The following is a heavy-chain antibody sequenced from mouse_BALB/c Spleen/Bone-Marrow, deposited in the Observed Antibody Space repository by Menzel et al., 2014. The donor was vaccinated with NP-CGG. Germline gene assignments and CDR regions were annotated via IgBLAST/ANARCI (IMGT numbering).Heavy chain of an antibody. CDR1: GYAFTTYL. CDR2: INPGSGDT. V-gene: IGHV1-54*01. CDR3: ARNANWLFTY. J-gene: IGHJ3*01. Sequence: QVHLQQSGAELVRPGTSVKASCKASGYAFTTYLIEWVKQRPGQGLEWVGVINPGSGDTHYNEKFKDKATLTADKSSSTAYMQLSSLTSDDSAVYFCARNANWLFTYWGQGTLVTVSA. D-gene: IGHD4-1*01.